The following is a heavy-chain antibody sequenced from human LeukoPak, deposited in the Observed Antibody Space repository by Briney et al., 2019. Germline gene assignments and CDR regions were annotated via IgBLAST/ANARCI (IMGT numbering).Heavy chain of an antibody. J-gene: IGHJ4*02. V-gene: IGHV4-61*02. Sequence: TLSLTCTVSGGSISSGLYYWSWIRQPAGKGLEWIGRIYTSGSTNYNPSLKSRVTISLDTSKNQFSLKLSSVTAADTAVYYCARKRPWGLSRYFDYWGQGTLVTVSS. CDR2: IYTSGST. D-gene: IGHD7-27*01. CDR1: GGSISSGLYY. CDR3: ARKRPWGLSRYFDY.